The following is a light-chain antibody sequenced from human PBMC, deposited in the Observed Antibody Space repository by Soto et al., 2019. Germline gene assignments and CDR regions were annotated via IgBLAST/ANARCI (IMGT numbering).Light chain of an antibody. Sequence: QSVLNQPASVSGSPGQSITISCTGTSSDVGIYNLVSWYQQHPGKAPKLMIYEVGKRPSGVSNRFSGSKSGNTASLTISGLQAGDEADYYCCSYAGSVAYVFGTGTKVTVL. J-gene: IGLJ1*01. CDR3: CSYAGSVAYV. CDR2: EVG. V-gene: IGLV2-23*02. CDR1: SSDVGIYNL.